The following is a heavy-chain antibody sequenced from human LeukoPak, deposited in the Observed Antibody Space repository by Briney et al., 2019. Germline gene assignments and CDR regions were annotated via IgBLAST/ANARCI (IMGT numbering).Heavy chain of an antibody. Sequence: GGSLRLSCAASGFTFSSFEMNWVRQAPGKGLEWVSYISTSGSTTYYADSVKGRFTISRDNAKNSLYPQMNSLRAEDTAVYYCARGHYEDYFDYWGQGTLVTVSS. CDR3: ARGHYEDYFDY. J-gene: IGHJ4*02. CDR1: GFTFSSFE. D-gene: IGHD3-3*01. V-gene: IGHV3-48*03. CDR2: ISTSGSTT.